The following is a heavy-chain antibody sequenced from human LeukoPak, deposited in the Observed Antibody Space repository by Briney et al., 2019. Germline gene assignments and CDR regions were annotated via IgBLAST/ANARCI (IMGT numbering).Heavy chain of an antibody. J-gene: IGHJ3*02. CDR1: GYTFTSYG. CDR2: ISAYNGNT. V-gene: IGHV1-18*01. Sequence: GASVKVSCKASGYTFTSYGISWVRQAPGQGLEWMGWISAYNGNTNYAQKLQGRVTMTTDTSTSTAYMELRSLRSDDTAVYYCARDQVLRYFDWLFGAVDAFDIWGQGTMVTVSS. CDR3: ARDQVLRYFDWLFGAVDAFDI. D-gene: IGHD3-9*01.